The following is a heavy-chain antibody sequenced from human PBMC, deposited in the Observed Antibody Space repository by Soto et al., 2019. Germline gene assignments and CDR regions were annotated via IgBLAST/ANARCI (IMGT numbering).Heavy chain of an antibody. J-gene: IGHJ6*02. CDR2: ISSNGGST. CDR1: GFTFSGYA. Sequence: GGSLRLSCSASGFTFSGYAMNWVRQAPGKGLEYVSAISSNGGSTYYTDSVKGRFTISRDNSKNTLYLQMSSLRAEDTAVYYCITDKGATIKKVTLDVWGQGTTVTVSS. D-gene: IGHD2-21*02. CDR3: ITDKGATIKKVTLDV. V-gene: IGHV3-64D*08.